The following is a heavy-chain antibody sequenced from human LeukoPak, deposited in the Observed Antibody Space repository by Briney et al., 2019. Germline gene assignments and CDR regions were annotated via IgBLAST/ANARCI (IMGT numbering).Heavy chain of an antibody. V-gene: IGHV4-59*08. J-gene: IGHJ4*02. Sequence: SETLSLTCTVSGGSISIYYWSWIRQPPGKGLEWIGYIYYSGSTNYNPSLKSRVTISVDTSKNQFSLKLSSVTAADTAVYYCARHQRGDGYNRWGQGTLVTVSS. D-gene: IGHD5-24*01. CDR2: IYYSGST. CDR1: GGSISIYY. CDR3: ARHQRGDGYNR.